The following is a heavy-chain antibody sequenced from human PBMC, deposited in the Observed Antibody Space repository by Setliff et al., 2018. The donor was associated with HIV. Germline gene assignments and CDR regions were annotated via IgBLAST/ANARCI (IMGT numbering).Heavy chain of an antibody. Sequence: KSSETLSLTCTVSGGSVSSGNYYWSWIRQPPGKGLEWIGYIYHSGGTKYNPSLKSRVSISVDTSKNQFSLKLISVTAADTAVYYCARDDYMDVWGKGTTVTVSS. V-gene: IGHV4-61*01. CDR3: ARDDYMDV. J-gene: IGHJ6*03. CDR2: IYHSGGT. CDR1: GGSVSSGNYY.